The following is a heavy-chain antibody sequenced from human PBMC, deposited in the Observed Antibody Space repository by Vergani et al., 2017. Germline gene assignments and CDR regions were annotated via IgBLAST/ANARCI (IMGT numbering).Heavy chain of an antibody. V-gene: IGHV4-61*08. D-gene: IGHD3-22*01. CDR2: IYYSGST. CDR1: GGSISSGGYY. Sequence: QVQLQESGPGLVKPSQTLSLTCTVSGGSISSGGYYWSWIRQPPGKGLEWIGYIYYSGSTNYNPSLKSRVTISVDTSKNQFSLKLSSVTAADTAVYYCARSPGGYYYDSSGYLYFDYWGQGTLVTVSS. CDR3: ARSPGGYYYDSSGYLYFDY. J-gene: IGHJ4*02.